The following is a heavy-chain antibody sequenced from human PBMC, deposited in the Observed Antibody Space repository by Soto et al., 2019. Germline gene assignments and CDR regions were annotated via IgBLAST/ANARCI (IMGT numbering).Heavy chain of an antibody. V-gene: IGHV3-7*01. J-gene: IGHJ4*02. CDR3: AAGAYPFHY. CDR2: IIQDGSEK. Sequence: EVQVVESGGGLVQPGGSLRLSCAASGFNFRDSWMSWVRQAPGKGLEWVANIIQDGSEKYYVDSVKGRFTISRDNAKNSLYLQMNSLRAEDTAVYYCAAGAYPFHYWGQGTLVTVSS. CDR1: GFNFRDSW.